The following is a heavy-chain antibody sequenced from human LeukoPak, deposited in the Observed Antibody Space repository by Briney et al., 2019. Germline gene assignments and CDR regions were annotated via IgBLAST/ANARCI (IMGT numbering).Heavy chain of an antibody. CDR1: GFTFSSYA. CDR3: ARGTAGSYRL. J-gene: IGHJ4*02. CDR2: ISYDGSNK. D-gene: IGHD3-16*02. Sequence: GGSLRLSCAASGFTFSSYAMHWVRQAPGKGQEWVAVISYDGSNKYYADSVKGRFTISRDNSKNTLYLQMNSLRAEDTAVYYCARGTAGSYRLWGQGTLVTVSS. V-gene: IGHV3-30*04.